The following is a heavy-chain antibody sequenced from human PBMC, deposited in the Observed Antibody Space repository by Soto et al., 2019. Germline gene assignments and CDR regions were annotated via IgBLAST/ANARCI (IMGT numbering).Heavy chain of an antibody. CDR1: GGSFSDYY. Sequence: SKTLSLTCAVYGGSFSDYYWSWIRQPPGKGLEWIGEINHSGGTNYNPSLKSRVTISVDTSKNQFSLNLSSVTAADTAVYYCARVHYGSSCYYFDYWGRGTLVT. V-gene: IGHV4-34*01. CDR2: INHSGGT. CDR3: ARVHYGSSCYYFDY. J-gene: IGHJ4*02. D-gene: IGHD6-13*01.